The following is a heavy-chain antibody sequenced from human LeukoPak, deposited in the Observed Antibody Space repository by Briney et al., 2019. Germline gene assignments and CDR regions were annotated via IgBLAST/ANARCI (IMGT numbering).Heavy chain of an antibody. CDR1: GFTFSDNY. CDR3: ARGPLTWFDP. V-gene: IGHV3-11*01. J-gene: IGHJ5*02. CDR2: ISSGGTTI. Sequence: GGSLGLSCAASGFTFSDNYMSWIRQAPGKGLEWVSYISSGGTTIYYADSVKGRFTISRDNAKKSLYLQMNSLTAEDTAVYYCARGPLTWFDPWGQGTLVTVSS.